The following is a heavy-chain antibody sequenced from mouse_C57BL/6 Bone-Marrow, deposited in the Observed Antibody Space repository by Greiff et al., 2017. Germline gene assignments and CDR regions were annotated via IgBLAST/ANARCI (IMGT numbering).Heavy chain of an antibody. CDR2: IWSGGST. CDR1: GFSLTSYG. Sequence: QVQLKQSGPGLVQPSQSLSITCTVSGFSLTSYGVHWVRPSPGKGLEWLGVIWSGGSTDYNAAFISRLSISKDSSKSQVFFKMNRLQADDTSIYYCARNYYSNYDYFDYWGQGTTLTVSS. D-gene: IGHD2-5*01. V-gene: IGHV2-2*01. J-gene: IGHJ2*01. CDR3: ARNYYSNYDYFDY.